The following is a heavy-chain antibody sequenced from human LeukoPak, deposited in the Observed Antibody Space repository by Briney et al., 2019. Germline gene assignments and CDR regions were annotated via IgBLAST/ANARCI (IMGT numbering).Heavy chain of an antibody. CDR1: GYTFTSYY. D-gene: IGHD3-10*01. J-gene: IGHJ6*04. V-gene: IGHV1-46*01. Sequence: GASVKVSCKASGYTFTSYYMHWVRQAPGQGLEWMGITNPSGGSTSYAQKFQGRVTMTRDTSTSTVYMELSSLRSEDTAVYYCARVPMVRGVIGYYGMDAWGKGPTVTVSS. CDR2: TNPSGGST. CDR3: ARVPMVRGVIGYYGMDA.